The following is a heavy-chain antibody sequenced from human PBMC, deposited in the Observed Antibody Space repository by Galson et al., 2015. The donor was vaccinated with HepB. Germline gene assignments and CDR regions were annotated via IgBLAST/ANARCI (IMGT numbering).Heavy chain of an antibody. V-gene: IGHV3-23*01. CDR3: AKGDVWGPAAINYGLHV. CDR2: ISGNGGDT. J-gene: IGHJ6*02. CDR1: GFSFSSYA. Sequence: SLRLSCAASGFSFSSYAMTWVRQAPGKGLEWVSSISGNGGDTKYGDSVKGRFTIFRDKAKSTLYLQMNSLRAEDTAVYYCAKGDVWGPAAINYGLHVRGQGTTVTVSS. D-gene: IGHD2-2*02.